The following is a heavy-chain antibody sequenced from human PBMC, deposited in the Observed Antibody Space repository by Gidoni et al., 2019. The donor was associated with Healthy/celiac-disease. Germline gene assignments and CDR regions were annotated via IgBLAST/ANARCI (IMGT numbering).Heavy chain of an antibody. CDR3: AKDRIAAAGTDYYYYGMDV. CDR1: GFPFSSYG. CDR2: ISYDGSNK. Sequence: QVQLVESGGGVVQPGRSLRLSCAASGFPFSSYGMPWVRQAPGKGLEWVAVISYDGSNKYYADSVKGRFTISRDNSKNTLYLQMNSLRAEDTAVYYCAKDRIAAAGTDYYYYGMDVWGQGTTVTVSS. V-gene: IGHV3-30*18. J-gene: IGHJ6*02. D-gene: IGHD6-13*01.